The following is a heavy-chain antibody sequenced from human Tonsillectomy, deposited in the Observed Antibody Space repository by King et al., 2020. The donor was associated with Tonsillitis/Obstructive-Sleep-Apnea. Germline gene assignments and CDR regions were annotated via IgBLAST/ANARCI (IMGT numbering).Heavy chain of an antibody. J-gene: IGHJ4*02. Sequence: VQLVESGGGVVQPGRSLRLSCAASGFTFSSYGMHWVRQAPGKGLEWVAVIWYDGSNKYYADSGKGRFTISRDNSKNTLYLQMNSLRAEDTAVYYCARGGVSISGSYYFDYWGQGTLVTVSS. D-gene: IGHD1-26*01. V-gene: IGHV3-33*01. CDR2: IWYDGSNK. CDR1: GFTFSSYG. CDR3: ARGGVSISGSYYFDY.